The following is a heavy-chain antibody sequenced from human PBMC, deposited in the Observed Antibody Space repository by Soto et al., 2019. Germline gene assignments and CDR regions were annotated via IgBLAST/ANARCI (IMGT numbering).Heavy chain of an antibody. CDR2: IYYSGST. CDR3: ASHTPAISISDH. V-gene: IGHV4-39*01. D-gene: IGHD2-15*01. J-gene: IGHJ4*02. CDR1: GGSISSSSYY. Sequence: QLQLQESGPGLVKPSETLSLTCTVSGGSISSSSYYWGWIRQPPGKGLEWIGSIYYSGSTYYNPSRKSRVTISVDTSKNQFSLKLSSVTAADPAVYYCASHTPAISISDHWGQGTLVTVSS.